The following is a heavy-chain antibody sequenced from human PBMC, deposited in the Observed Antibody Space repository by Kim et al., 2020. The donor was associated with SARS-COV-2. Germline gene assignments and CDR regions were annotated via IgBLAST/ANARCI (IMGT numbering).Heavy chain of an antibody. D-gene: IGHD6-13*01. CDR2: ISGSGGST. V-gene: IGHV3-23*01. CDR1: GFTFSSYA. J-gene: IGHJ3*02. CDR3: AKGGQIGFSSSWYLNAFDI. Sequence: GGSLRLSCAASGFTFSSYAMSWVRQAPGKGLEWVSAISGSGGSTYYADSVKGRFTISRDNSKNTLYLQMNSLRAEDTAVYYCAKGGQIGFSSSWYLNAFDIWGQGTMVTVSS.